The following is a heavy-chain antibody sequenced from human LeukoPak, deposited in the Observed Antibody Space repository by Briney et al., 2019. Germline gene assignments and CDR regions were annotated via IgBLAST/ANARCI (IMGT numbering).Heavy chain of an antibody. CDR1: GFTVSSNY. Sequence: AGGSLRLSCAVSGFTVSSNYMSWVRQAPGKGLEWVSVIHSDGSTYYADSVKGRFTISRDNSKNTLYLQMNSLRAEDTAVYYCAKEVGYYDSSGYYTRDYYYYYMDVWGKGTTVTVSS. D-gene: IGHD3-22*01. CDR3: AKEVGYYDSSGYYTRDYYYYYMDV. J-gene: IGHJ6*03. CDR2: IHSDGST. V-gene: IGHV3-53*01.